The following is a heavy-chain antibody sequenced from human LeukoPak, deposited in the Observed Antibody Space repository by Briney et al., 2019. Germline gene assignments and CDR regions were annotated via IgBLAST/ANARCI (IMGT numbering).Heavy chain of an antibody. Sequence: ASVKVSCKASEGTFSSYTISWVRQAPGQGLEWMGRIIPILGIANYAQKFQGRVTITADKSTSTAYMELSSLRSEDTAVYYCARIYCSSTSCYTGWFDPWGQGTLVTVSS. CDR1: EGTFSSYT. D-gene: IGHD2-2*02. CDR3: ARIYCSSTSCYTGWFDP. CDR2: IIPILGIA. V-gene: IGHV1-69*02. J-gene: IGHJ5*02.